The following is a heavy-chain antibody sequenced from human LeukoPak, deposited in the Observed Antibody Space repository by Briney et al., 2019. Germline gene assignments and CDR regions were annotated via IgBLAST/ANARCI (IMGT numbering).Heavy chain of an antibody. J-gene: IGHJ4*02. CDR1: GFPFRAYY. CDR3: ARGIRGSHEDY. CDR2: ISSTYSV. V-gene: IGHV3-11*01. D-gene: IGHD2-15*01. Sequence: GGSLRLSCAASGFPFRAYYMSWTRKAPGKGLEWVSYISSTYSVYYADSVKGRFTISRDNAKNSLYLQMNSLRAEDTAVYYCARGIRGSHEDYWGQGTLVTVSS.